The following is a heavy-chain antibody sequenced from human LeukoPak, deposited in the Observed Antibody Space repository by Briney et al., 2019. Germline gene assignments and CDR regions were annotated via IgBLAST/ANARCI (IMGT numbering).Heavy chain of an antibody. V-gene: IGHV4-34*01. CDR3: ARGSHGWIDP. CDR1: GGSFSGYY. Sequence: SETLSLTCAVYGGSFSGYYWSWIRQPPGKGLEWIGEINHSGSTNYNPSLKSRVTISVDTSKNQFSLKLSSVTAADTAVYYCARGSHGWIDPWGQGTLVTVSS. J-gene: IGHJ5*02. CDR2: INHSGST.